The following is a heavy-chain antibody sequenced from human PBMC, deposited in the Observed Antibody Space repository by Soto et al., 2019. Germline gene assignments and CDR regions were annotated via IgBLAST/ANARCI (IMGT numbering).Heavy chain of an antibody. CDR3: AKDYRDDWYYGMDV. J-gene: IGHJ6*02. Sequence: EVPLLESGGGLVQPGGSLRLSCAASGFTFSSYAMSWVRQAPGKGLEWVSAISGSGGSTYYADSVKGRFTISRDNSKNTLYLQMNSLRAEDTAVYYCAKDYRDDWYYGMDVWGQGTTVTVSS. V-gene: IGHV3-23*01. CDR1: GFTFSSYA. CDR2: ISGSGGST. D-gene: IGHD3-9*01.